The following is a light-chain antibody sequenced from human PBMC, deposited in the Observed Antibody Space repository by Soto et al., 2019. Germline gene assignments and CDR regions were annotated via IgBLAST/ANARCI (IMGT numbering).Light chain of an antibody. V-gene: IGLV2-14*03. CDR2: DVS. Sequence: QSVLTQPASESGSPGQSITISCTGTSSDIGSYNYVSWYQRHPGRAPKLLIYDVSYRPSGVSDRFSGSKSGYTASLTISGLQTEDEADYYCSSYSGTYTVFGGGTKVTV. CDR1: SSDIGSYNY. CDR3: SSYSGTYTV. J-gene: IGLJ2*01.